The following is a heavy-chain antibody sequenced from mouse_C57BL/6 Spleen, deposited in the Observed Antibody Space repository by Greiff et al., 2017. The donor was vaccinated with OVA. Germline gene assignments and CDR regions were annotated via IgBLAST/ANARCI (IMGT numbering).Heavy chain of an antibody. Sequence: VQLQQPGAELVRPGSSVKLSCKASGYTFTSYWMDWVPQRPGQGLEWIGNIYPSDSETPYNQKFKDKATLTVDKSSSTAYMQLSSLTSEYAAVYYCARGVYYGNFDYWGQGTTLTVSS. V-gene: IGHV1-61*01. J-gene: IGHJ2*01. CDR3: ARGVYYGNFDY. CDR2: IYPSDSET. CDR1: GYTFTSYW. D-gene: IGHD2-1*01.